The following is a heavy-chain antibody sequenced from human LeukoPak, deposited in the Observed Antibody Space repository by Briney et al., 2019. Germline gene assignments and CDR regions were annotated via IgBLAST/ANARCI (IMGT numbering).Heavy chain of an antibody. V-gene: IGHV4-28*01. CDR2: IYYSGST. Sequence: PSETLSLTCAVSGYSISSSNWWAWIRQPPGKGLEWIGYIYYSGSTYYNPSLKSRVTMSVDTSKNQFSLKLSSVTAVDTAVYYCARFYYGSGSPGVFDYWGQGTLVTVSS. J-gene: IGHJ4*02. D-gene: IGHD3-10*01. CDR1: GYSISSSNW. CDR3: ARFYYGSGSPGVFDY.